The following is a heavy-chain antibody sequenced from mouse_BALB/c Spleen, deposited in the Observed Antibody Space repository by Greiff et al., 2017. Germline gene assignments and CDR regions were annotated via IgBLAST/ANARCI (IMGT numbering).Heavy chain of an antibody. V-gene: IGHV5-6-3*01. CDR2: INSNGGST. J-gene: IGHJ1*01. CDR1: GFTFSSYG. D-gene: IGHD1-1*01. Sequence: EVNLVESGGGLVQPGGSLKLSCAASGFTFSSYGMSWVRQTPDKRLELVATINSNGGSTYYPDSVKGRFTISRDNAKNTLYLQMSSLKSEDTAMYYCARDPLYGSYWYFDVWGAGTTVTVSS. CDR3: ARDPLYGSYWYFDV.